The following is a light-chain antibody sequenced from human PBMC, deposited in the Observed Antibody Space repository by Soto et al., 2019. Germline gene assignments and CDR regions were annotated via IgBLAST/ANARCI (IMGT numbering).Light chain of an antibody. CDR1: QSIKNL. CDR2: YAS. Sequence: RQSPATLSVSPWEGATLSCMASQSIKNLLAWYQQRPGQSPRLLLYYASTRATGVPARFSGSGSGTEFTLAISSLQSEDSAVYYCQQYHNWPITFGQGTRLEIK. CDR3: QQYHNWPIT. J-gene: IGKJ5*01. V-gene: IGKV3-15*01.